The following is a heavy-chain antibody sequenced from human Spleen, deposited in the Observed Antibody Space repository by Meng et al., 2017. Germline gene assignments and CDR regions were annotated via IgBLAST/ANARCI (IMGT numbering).Heavy chain of an antibody. Sequence: GESLKISCAASGFTFSSYNMHWVRQTPGEGLVWVSRINTDASSTTYADSVKGRFTISRDNAKNSLYLQMNSLRAEDTAVYYCARLANDGSGTVGATIPRSWGQGTLVTVSS. J-gene: IGHJ5*02. CDR1: GFTFSSYN. CDR3: ARLANDGSGTVGATIPRS. V-gene: IGHV3-74*03. CDR2: INTDASST. D-gene: IGHD1-26*01.